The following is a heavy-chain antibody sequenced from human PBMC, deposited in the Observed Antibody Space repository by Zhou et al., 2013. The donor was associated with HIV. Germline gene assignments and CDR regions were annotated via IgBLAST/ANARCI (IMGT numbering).Heavy chain of an antibody. CDR1: GYTLSSSD. CDR3: GRRGSWGDRTTIIRGGVDV. V-gene: IGHV1-8*01. J-gene: IGHJ6*02. CDR2: MNPETGKS. Sequence: QVQLVQSGAEVKRPGASVKVSCKASGYTLSSSDMHWVRQATGQGLEWLGWMNPETGKSVYAQKFQDRVTMTRNTSISTAHMELSSLTSEDTAVYYCGRRGSWGDRTTIIRGGVDVWGQGTTVSVSS. D-gene: IGHD3-10*01.